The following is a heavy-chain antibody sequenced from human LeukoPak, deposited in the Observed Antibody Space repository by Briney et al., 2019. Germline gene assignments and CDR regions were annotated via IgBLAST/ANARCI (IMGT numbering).Heavy chain of an antibody. J-gene: IGHJ4*02. CDR2: IYYSGTT. D-gene: IGHD1-26*01. V-gene: IGHV4-30-4*08. CDR3: ARAKGVGVLG. CDR1: AGSITSGDYY. Sequence: SETLSLTCTVSAGSITSGDYYWSWIRQPPGKGLEWIGYIYYSGTTYNNPALKSRVTISVDTSKNQCSLKLSSVTAADTAVYYCARAKGVGVLGWGEGTPFTVSS.